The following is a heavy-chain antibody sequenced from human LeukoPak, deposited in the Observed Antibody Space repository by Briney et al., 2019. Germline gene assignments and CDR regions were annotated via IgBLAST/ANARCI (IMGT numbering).Heavy chain of an antibody. CDR2: ISGSGGST. V-gene: IGHV3-23*01. CDR3: AKVFRSSGYYSESRGAFDI. D-gene: IGHD3-22*01. J-gene: IGHJ3*02. Sequence: GGSLRLSCAASGFTFSSYAMSWVRQAPGEGLEWVSAISGSGGSTYYADSVKGRFTISRDNSKNTLYLQMNSLRAEDTAVYYCAKVFRSSGYYSESRGAFDIWGQGTMVTVSS. CDR1: GFTFSSYA.